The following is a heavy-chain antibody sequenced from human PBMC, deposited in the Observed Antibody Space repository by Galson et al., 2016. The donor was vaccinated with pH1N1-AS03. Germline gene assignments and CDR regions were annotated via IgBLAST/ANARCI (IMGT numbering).Heavy chain of an antibody. CDR1: GFSHSASGVA. D-gene: IGHD4-23*01. CDR2: IYWDDDK. CDR3: AHRHGDNSHYFGY. J-gene: IGHJ4*02. Sequence: PALVKPTQTLTLTCTLSGFSHSASGVAVAWIRQPPGKALEWLALIYWDDDKRYSPSLRDKLTITKDSSTNQVVLTMTNMDPVDTATYYCAHRHGDNSHYFGYWGPGTLVTVSS. V-gene: IGHV2-5*02.